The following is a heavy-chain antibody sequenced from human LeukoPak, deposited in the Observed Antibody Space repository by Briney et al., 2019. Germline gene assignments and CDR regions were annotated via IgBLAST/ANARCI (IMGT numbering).Heavy chain of an antibody. V-gene: IGHV4-39*01. Sequence: SETLSLTCTVSGGSISSSDYYWGWVRQPPEKGLEWIGSISDSGSTHYNPSLKSRVTISVDTSKNQFSLKLSSVTAADTAVFYCARHGYGPKSYFDSWGQGTLLTVSS. D-gene: IGHD3-22*01. CDR3: ARHGYGPKSYFDS. CDR2: ISDSGST. CDR1: GGSISSSDYY. J-gene: IGHJ4*02.